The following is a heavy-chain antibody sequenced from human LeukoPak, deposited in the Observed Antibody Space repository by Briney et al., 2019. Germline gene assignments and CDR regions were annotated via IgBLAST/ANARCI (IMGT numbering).Heavy chain of an antibody. CDR2: IKQDGSEK. CDR1: GFTFSSYW. Sequence: GGSLRLSCAASGFTFSSYWMSWVRQAPGKGLEWVANIKQDGSEKYYVDSVKGRFTISRDNAKNSLYLQMNSLRAEDTAVYYCARDGEYSSSSAAFDIWGQETMVTVSS. CDR3: ARDGEYSSSSAAFDI. J-gene: IGHJ3*02. D-gene: IGHD6-6*01. V-gene: IGHV3-7*01.